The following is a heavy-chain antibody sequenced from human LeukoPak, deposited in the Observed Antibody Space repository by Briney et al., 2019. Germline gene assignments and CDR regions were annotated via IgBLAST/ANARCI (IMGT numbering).Heavy chain of an antibody. CDR3: ARARGPTARDTSTKNWFDP. J-gene: IGHJ5*02. V-gene: IGHV4-59*01. D-gene: IGHD5-24*01. Sequence: SETLSLTCTVSGGSISSYYWSWIRQPPGKGLEWIGYIYYSGSTNYSPSLKSRVTISVDTSKNQFSLKLSSVTAADTAVYYCARARGPTARDTSTKNWFDPWGQGTLVTVSS. CDR2: IYYSGST. CDR1: GGSISSYY.